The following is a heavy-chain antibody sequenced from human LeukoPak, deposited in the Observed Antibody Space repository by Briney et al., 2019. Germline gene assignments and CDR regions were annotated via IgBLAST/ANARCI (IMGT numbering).Heavy chain of an antibody. J-gene: IGHJ4*02. D-gene: IGHD5-12*01. CDR3: AREGGYDPTFDY. Sequence: SETLSLTCTVSGGSISSSSYYWGWIRQPPGKGLEWIGSIYYSGSTYYNPSLKSRVTISVDTSKNQFSLKLSSVTAADTAVYYCAREGGYDPTFDYWGQGTLVTVSS. CDR1: GGSISSSSYY. V-gene: IGHV4-39*07. CDR2: IYYSGST.